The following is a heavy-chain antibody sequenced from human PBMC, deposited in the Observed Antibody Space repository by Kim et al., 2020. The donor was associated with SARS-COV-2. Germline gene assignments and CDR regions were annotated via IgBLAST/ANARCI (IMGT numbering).Heavy chain of an antibody. CDR2: IWYDGSNK. CDR1: GFTFSSYG. Sequence: GGSLRLSCAASGFTFSSYGMHWVRQAPGKGLEWVAVIWYDGSNKYYADSVKGRXXXSRXXXKNXXXLXXXSLSAXATAVYYCAGDGXXXLWXXXNNXXDPWXXGTLVXVS. CDR3: AGDGXXXLWXXXNNXXDP. D-gene: IGHD3-10*01. V-gene: IGHV3-33*01. J-gene: IGHJ5*02.